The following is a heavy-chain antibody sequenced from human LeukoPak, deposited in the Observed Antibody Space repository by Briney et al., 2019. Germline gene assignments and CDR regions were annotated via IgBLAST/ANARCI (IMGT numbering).Heavy chain of an antibody. CDR3: ARLTPMTYFDY. CDR2: IYYSGNT. D-gene: IGHD3-22*01. Sequence: PSETLSLTCTFSGGSISGSSYYWGWIRQPPGKGLDWIASIYYSGNTFYNPSLKSRVTISVDTSKNQFSLTLRSVAAADTAVYYCARLTPMTYFDYWGQGTLVTVSS. J-gene: IGHJ4*02. V-gene: IGHV4-39*07. CDR1: GGSISGSSYY.